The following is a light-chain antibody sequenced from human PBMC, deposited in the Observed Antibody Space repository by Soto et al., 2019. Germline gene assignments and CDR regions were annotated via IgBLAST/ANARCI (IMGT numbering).Light chain of an antibody. J-gene: IGKJ1*01. Sequence: DIQMTQSPSSLSASLGDRVTITCRASQTSATYINWYQQKSGSAPRLLIYEASGLQSGVPSRFSGSGSGTHFVLTISNFQPEDSAPYFCQQTYTTPQTFGQGTKVDIK. CDR2: EAS. V-gene: IGKV1-39*01. CDR1: QTSATY. CDR3: QQTYTTPQT.